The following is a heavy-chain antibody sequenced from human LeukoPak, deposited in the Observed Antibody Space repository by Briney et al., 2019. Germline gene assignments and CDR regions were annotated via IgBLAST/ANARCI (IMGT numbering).Heavy chain of an antibody. V-gene: IGHV3-7*01. D-gene: IGHD6-13*01. Sequence: GGSLRLSCVASGFTFSNYWMSWVRQAPGKGLECVANIKEDGSEKYYVDSVKGRFTISRDNAKNSLYLQMNSLRAEDTAVYYCARVIPEYSSSWYQDYWGQGTLVTVSS. CDR2: IKEDGSEK. CDR3: ARVIPEYSSSWYQDY. J-gene: IGHJ4*02. CDR1: GFTFSNYW.